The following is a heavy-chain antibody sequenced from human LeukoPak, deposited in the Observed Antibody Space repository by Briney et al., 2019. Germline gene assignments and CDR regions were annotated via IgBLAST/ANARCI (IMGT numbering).Heavy chain of an antibody. D-gene: IGHD3-10*01. CDR3: VRLPGGRDWYFEL. CDR2: INHSGST. Sequence: SETLSLTCAVYGGSFSGYYWSWIRQPPGKGLEWIGEINHSGSTNYNPSLKSRVTISVDTSKNQFSLKVNSMTAADTAVYFCVRLPGGRDWYFELWGRGALVTVSS. J-gene: IGHJ2*01. CDR1: GGSFSGYY. V-gene: IGHV4-34*01.